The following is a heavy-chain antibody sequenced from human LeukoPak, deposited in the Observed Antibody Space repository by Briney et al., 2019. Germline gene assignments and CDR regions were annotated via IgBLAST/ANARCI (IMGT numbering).Heavy chain of an antibody. D-gene: IGHD6-19*01. CDR1: GFPFSSYS. V-gene: IGHV3-30*18. CDR3: AKGYSSGCSDY. Sequence: PGGSLRLSCAASGFPFSSYSMNWVRQAPGKGLEWVAVISYDGSNKYYADSVKGRFTISRDNSKNTLYLQMNSLRAEDTAVYYCAKGYSSGCSDYWGQGTLVTVSS. CDR2: ISYDGSNK. J-gene: IGHJ4*02.